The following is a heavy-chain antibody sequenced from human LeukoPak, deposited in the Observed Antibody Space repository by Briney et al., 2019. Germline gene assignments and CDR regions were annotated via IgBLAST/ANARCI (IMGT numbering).Heavy chain of an antibody. CDR1: GFTFSSYW. J-gene: IGHJ4*02. V-gene: IGHV3-7*02. D-gene: IGHD3-22*01. CDR2: IRQDGSKK. Sequence: GGSLRLPCAASGFTFSSYWMSWVRQAPGKGLEWVANIRQDGSKKYFVDSVKGRFTFSRDNAKKSLYLQMDSLRAEDTAVYYCARLQERDSRDYWGQGTLVTLSS. CDR3: ARLQERDSRDY.